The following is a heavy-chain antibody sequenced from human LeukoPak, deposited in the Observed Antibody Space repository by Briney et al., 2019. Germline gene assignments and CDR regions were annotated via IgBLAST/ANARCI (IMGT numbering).Heavy chain of an antibody. J-gene: IGHJ4*02. CDR2: IYYSGST. CDR1: GGSISSSSYY. V-gene: IGHV4-39*01. CDR3: ARRPYCGGDCYHFDY. D-gene: IGHD2-21*02. Sequence: SETLSLTCTVSGGSISSSSYYWGWIRQPPGKGLEWIGSIYYSGSTYYNPSLKSRVTISVDTSKNQFSLKLSSVTAADTAVYYCARRPYCGGDCYHFDYWGQGTLVTVSP.